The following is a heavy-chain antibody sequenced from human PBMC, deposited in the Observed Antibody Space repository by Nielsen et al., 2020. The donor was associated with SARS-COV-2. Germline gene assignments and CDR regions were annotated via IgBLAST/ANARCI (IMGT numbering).Heavy chain of an antibody. Sequence: SCKASGYTFTDYYIHWVRQAPGKGLEWVAVISFDGSNKRYGESVKGRFTISRDNSKNTLFLQMSSLRAEDTAVYYCAREVSDSNGYPNWFDAWGQGSLVTVSS. CDR2: ISFDGSNK. D-gene: IGHD3-22*01. CDR3: AREVSDSNGYPNWFDA. V-gene: IGHV3-30*03. CDR1: GYTFTDYY. J-gene: IGHJ5*02.